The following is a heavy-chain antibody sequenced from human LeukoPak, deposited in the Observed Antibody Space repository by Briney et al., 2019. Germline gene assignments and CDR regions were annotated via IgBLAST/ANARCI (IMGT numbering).Heavy chain of an antibody. CDR3: ARPVIPSAYQETYYMDV. CDR1: GFIFSAYG. V-gene: IGHV3-30*02. D-gene: IGHD3-16*01. CDR2: IRHDESRI. Sequence: PGGSLRLSCAASGFIFSAYGMHWVRQGPGEGLEWVAYIRHDESRIFYADFVKGRFTISRDDSKNTLYLQMRSLTTEDTGLYYCARPVIPSAYQETYYMDVWGKGTTVTVS. J-gene: IGHJ6*03.